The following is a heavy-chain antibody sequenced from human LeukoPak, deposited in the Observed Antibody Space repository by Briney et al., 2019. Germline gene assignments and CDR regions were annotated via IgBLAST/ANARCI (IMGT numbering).Heavy chain of an antibody. D-gene: IGHD3-16*02. J-gene: IGHJ3*02. Sequence: PSETLSLTCTVSGGSISSGSYYWSWIRQPAGKGLEWIGRIYTSGSTNYNPSLKSRVTISVDTSKNQFSLKLSSVTAADTAVYYCARWIRKPNRNYDYVWGSYRVDAFDIWGQGTMVTVSS. CDR3: ARWIRKPNRNYDYVWGSYRVDAFDI. CDR2: IYTSGST. CDR1: GGSISSGSYY. V-gene: IGHV4-61*02.